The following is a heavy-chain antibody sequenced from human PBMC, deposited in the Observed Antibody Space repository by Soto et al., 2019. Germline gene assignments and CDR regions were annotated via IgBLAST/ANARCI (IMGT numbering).Heavy chain of an antibody. CDR2: INPGGSIT. V-gene: IGHV3-74*01. CDR3: ATVPVGTYGVSNY. J-gene: IGHJ4*02. D-gene: IGHD2-8*01. Sequence: EEQLVESGGGLVQPGGSLRLSCAASGFTFSSYWMHWVRQAPGKGLVWVSRINPGGSITTYADSVKGRFTISRDNAKNTLYLQMNSLRGDDTAVYYCATVPVGTYGVSNYWGQGALVTVSS. CDR1: GFTFSSYW.